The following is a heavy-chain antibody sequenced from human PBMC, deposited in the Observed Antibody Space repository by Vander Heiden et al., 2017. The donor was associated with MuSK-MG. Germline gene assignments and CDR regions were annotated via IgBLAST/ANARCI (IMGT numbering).Heavy chain of an antibody. Sequence: QLQESGPGLVKPSETLSLTCNVSGGSINSQTYYWAWIRQPPGKGLEWIGSIYYSGSTHYNPSLKNRVSISGDTSKNQFSLKLTSVTAADTAVYYCARQFAGGRDYWGQGSLVTVSS. CDR1: GGSINSQTYY. V-gene: IGHV4-39*01. CDR2: IYYSGST. CDR3: ARQFAGGRDY. D-gene: IGHD3-10*01. J-gene: IGHJ4*02.